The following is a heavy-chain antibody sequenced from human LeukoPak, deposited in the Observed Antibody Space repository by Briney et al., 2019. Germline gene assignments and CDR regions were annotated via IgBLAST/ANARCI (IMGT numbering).Heavy chain of an antibody. CDR2: IRYDGSNK. CDR1: GFTFSSYG. J-gene: IGHJ6*02. Sequence: GGSLRLSCAASGFTFSSYGMHWVRQAPGKGLEWVAFIRYDGSNKYYADSVKGRFTISRDSAKNSLHLQMNSLRAEDTAFYYCARWFGPHFDWLSSHYGMDVWGQGTTVTVSS. V-gene: IGHV3-30*02. CDR3: ARWFGPHFDWLSSHYGMDV. D-gene: IGHD3-9*01.